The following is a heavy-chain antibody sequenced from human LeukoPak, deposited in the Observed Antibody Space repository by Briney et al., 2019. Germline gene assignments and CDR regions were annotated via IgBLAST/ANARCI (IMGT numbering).Heavy chain of an antibody. CDR2: ISSSSSYI. D-gene: IGHD5-12*01. V-gene: IGHV3-21*01. CDR1: GFTFSSCS. CDR3: ATPLGWLRFY. Sequence: PGGSLRLSCAASGFTFSSCSMNWVRQAPGKGLEWVSSISSSSSYIYYADSVKGRFTISRDNAKNSLYLQMNSLRAEDTAVYYCATPLGWLRFYWGQGTLVTVSS. J-gene: IGHJ4*02.